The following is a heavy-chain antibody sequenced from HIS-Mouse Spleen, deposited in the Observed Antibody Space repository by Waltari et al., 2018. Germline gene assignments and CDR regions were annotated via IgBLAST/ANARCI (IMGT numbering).Heavy chain of an antibody. CDR2: IYYSGST. CDR1: GGSLSSSSYY. V-gene: IGHV4-39*07. Sequence: QLQLQESGPGLVMPSETLSLTCTGPGGSLSSSSYYWGWIRHPPGKGLEWIGSIYYSGSTYYNPSLKSRVTISVDTSKNQFSLKLSSVTAADTAVYYCAREIPYSSSWYDWYFDLWGRGTLVTVSS. CDR3: AREIPYSSSWYDWYFDL. J-gene: IGHJ2*01. D-gene: IGHD6-13*01.